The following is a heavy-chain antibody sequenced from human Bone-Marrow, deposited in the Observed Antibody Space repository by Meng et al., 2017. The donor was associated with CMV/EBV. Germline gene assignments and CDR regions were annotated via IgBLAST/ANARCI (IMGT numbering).Heavy chain of an antibody. V-gene: IGHV3-74*01. CDR3: AREVVRWFDI. D-gene: IGHD6-6*01. J-gene: IGHJ5*02. CDR2: INADGSST. CDR1: GFTFSSHW. Sequence: GGSLRLSCAASGFTFSSHWMHWVRQAPGKGLVCVSHINADGSSTSYADSVKGRFTISRDNAKNTLYLQMNSLRAEDTAVYYCAREVVRWFDIWGQGTLVTGSS.